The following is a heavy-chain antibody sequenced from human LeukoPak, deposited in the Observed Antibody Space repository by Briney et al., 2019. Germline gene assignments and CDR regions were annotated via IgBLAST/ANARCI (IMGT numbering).Heavy chain of an antibody. CDR2: IIPIFGIA. J-gene: IGHJ6*02. D-gene: IGHD2-2*01. Sequence: SVKVSCKASGGTFSSYAISWVRQAPGQGLEWMGRIIPIFGIANYAQKFQGRVTITADKSTSTAYMELSSLRSEDTAVYYCARGGSIVVVPAATYYGMDVWGQGTTVTVSS. CDR1: GGTFSSYA. V-gene: IGHV1-69*04. CDR3: ARGGSIVVVPAATYYGMDV.